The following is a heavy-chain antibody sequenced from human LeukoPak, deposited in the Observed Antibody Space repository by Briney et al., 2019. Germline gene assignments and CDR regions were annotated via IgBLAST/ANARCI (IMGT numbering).Heavy chain of an antibody. CDR2: ISGSGGST. V-gene: IGHV3-23*01. CDR3: ARAARYCSSTSCYS. Sequence: GGSLRLSCAASGFTFSSYAMSWVRQAPGKGLEWVSAISGSGGSTYYADSVKGRFTISRDNSKNTLYLQMNSLRAEDTAVYYCARAARYCSSTSCYSWGQGTLVTVSS. J-gene: IGHJ5*02. D-gene: IGHD2-2*01. CDR1: GFTFSSYA.